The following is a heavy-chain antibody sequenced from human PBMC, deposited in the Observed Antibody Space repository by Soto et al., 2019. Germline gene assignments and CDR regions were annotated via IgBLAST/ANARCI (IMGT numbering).Heavy chain of an antibody. Sequence: AAVKVSCKASGYTFTSYGISWVRQAPGQGLEWMGWISAYNGNTNYAQKLQGRVTMTTDTSTSTAYMELRSLRSDDTAVYYCARDMGVNFGVVISFDYWRQGTLVPVSS. CDR2: ISAYNGNT. V-gene: IGHV1-18*01. CDR3: ARDMGVNFGVVISFDY. J-gene: IGHJ4*02. D-gene: IGHD3-3*01. CDR1: GYTFTSYG.